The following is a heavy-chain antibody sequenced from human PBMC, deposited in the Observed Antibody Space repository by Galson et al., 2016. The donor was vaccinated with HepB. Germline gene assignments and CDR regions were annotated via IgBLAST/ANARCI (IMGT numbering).Heavy chain of an antibody. J-gene: IGHJ6*02. CDR2: ISSSGSTI. Sequence: SLRLSCAASGFSFSDSYMSWIRQAPGKGLEWVSYISSSGSTIYYADSVKGRFTISRDNARNSLYLQMNSLRAEDTAVYFCARGHQLLWNGLDVWGQGTTVTVSS. V-gene: IGHV3-11*01. CDR3: ARGHQLLWNGLDV. CDR1: GFSFSDSY. D-gene: IGHD3-10*01.